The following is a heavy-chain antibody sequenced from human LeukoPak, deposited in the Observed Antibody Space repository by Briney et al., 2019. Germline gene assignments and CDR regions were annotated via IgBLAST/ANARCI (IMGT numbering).Heavy chain of an antibody. CDR3: ARVDYGDYVGAFDI. V-gene: IGHV3-20*04. CDR2: INWNGGST. J-gene: IGHJ3*02. Sequence: GGSLRLSCAASGFTFDDYGMSWVRQAPGKGLEWVSGINWNGGSTGYADSVKGRFTISRDNAKNSLYLQMNSLRAEDTAVYYCARVDYGDYVGAFDIWGQGTMVTVSS. D-gene: IGHD4-17*01. CDR1: GFTFDDYG.